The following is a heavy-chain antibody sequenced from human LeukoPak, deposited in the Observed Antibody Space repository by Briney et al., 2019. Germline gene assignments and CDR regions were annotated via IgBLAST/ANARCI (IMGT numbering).Heavy chain of an antibody. D-gene: IGHD3-10*01. CDR1: GGSIRSYY. J-gene: IGHJ4*02. CDR2: IYYSGST. CDR3: ARQAGWFGEFYFDY. Sequence: SETLSLTCTVSGGSIRSYYWSWIRQPPGKGLEWIGYIYYSGSTNYNPSLKSRVTISVDTSKNQFSLKLSSVTAADTAVYYCARQAGWFGEFYFDYWGQGTLVTVSS. V-gene: IGHV4-59*08.